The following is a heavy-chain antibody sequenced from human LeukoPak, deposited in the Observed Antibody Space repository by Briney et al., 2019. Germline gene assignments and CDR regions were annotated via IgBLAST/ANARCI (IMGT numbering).Heavy chain of an antibody. CDR2: INHSGST. Sequence: SETLSLTCAVYGGSFSGYYWSWIRQSPGKGLEWIGEINHSGSTNYNPSLKSRVAISVDTSKNQSSLKLTSVTVADTAVYYCATNDTKTATDTFYWGQGTLVIVSS. J-gene: IGHJ4*02. CDR1: GGSFSGYY. D-gene: IGHD6-13*01. V-gene: IGHV4-34*01. CDR3: ATNDTKTATDTFY.